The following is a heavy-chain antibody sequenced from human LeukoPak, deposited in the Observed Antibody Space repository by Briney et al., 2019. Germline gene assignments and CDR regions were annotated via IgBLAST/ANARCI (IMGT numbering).Heavy chain of an antibody. J-gene: IGHJ3*02. V-gene: IGHV1-46*01. CDR3: ARDAEAAAAFDI. Sequence: ASVKVSCKASGYTFTSYYMHWVRQAPGQGLEWMGIINPSGGSTSYAQKFQGRVTMTRDTSTNTVYMELSSLRSEDTAVYYCARDAEAAAAFDIWGQGTMVTVSS. CDR1: GYTFTSYY. D-gene: IGHD2-15*01. CDR2: INPSGGST.